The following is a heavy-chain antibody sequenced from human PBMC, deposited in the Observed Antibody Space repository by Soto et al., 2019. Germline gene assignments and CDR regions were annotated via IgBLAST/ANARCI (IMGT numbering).Heavy chain of an antibody. V-gene: IGHV4-39*01. Sequence: SETLSLTCTVSGGSISSSSYYWGWIRQPPGKGLEWIGSIYYSGNAYYNPSLKSRVTISVDTSKNQFSLKLSSVTAADTAVYYCARLTYYDSSGYYWPQIDYWGQGTLVTVPS. J-gene: IGHJ4*02. CDR1: GGSISSSSYY. CDR3: ARLTYYDSSGYYWPQIDY. D-gene: IGHD3-22*01. CDR2: IYYSGNA.